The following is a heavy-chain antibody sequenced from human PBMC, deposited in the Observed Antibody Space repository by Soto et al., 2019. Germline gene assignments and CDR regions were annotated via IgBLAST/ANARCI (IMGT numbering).Heavy chain of an antibody. J-gene: IGHJ5*02. CDR1: GGSISSSSYY. V-gene: IGHV4-39*05. D-gene: IGHD3-16*01. CDR2: IYYSGST. Sequence: PSETPSLTCTVSGGSISSSSYYWGWIRQPPGKGLEWIGSIYYSGSTYYNPSLKSRVTISVDTSKNQFSLKLSSVTAADTAVYYCACWGLADDWFDPWGQGNRGTVSS. CDR3: ACWGLADDWFDP.